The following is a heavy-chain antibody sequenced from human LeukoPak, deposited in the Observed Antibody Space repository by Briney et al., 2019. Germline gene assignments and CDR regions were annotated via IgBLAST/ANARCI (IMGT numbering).Heavy chain of an antibody. Sequence: SETLSLTCAVYGGSFSGYYWSWIRQPPGKGLEWIGEINHSGSTNYNPSLKSRVTISVDTSKNQFSLKLSSVTAADTAVYYCARVVPPYYYGSGRYYNVYGMDVWGQGTTVTVSS. CDR1: GGSFSGYY. V-gene: IGHV4-34*01. CDR3: ARVVPPYYYGSGRYYNVYGMDV. D-gene: IGHD3-10*01. J-gene: IGHJ6*02. CDR2: INHSGST.